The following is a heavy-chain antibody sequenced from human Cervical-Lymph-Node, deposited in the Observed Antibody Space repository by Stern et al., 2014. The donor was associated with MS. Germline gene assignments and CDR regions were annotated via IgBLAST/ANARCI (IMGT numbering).Heavy chain of an antibody. CDR1: GFTFSSYS. CDR3: ARVSWIQLWLYFDY. Sequence: EVQLEESGGGLVQPGGSLRLSCAASGFTFSSYSMNWVRQAPGKGLEWVSYISSSSSTIYYADSVKGRFTISRDNAKNSLYLQMNSLRDEDTAVYYCARVSWIQLWLYFDYWGQGTLVTVSS. D-gene: IGHD5-18*01. V-gene: IGHV3-48*02. J-gene: IGHJ4*02. CDR2: ISSSSSTI.